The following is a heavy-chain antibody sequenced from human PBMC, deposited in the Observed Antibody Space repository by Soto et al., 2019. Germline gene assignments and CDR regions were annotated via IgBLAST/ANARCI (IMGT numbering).Heavy chain of an antibody. CDR1: GFTFSSYS. Sequence: LGGSLRLSCAASGFTFSSYSLNWVRQAPGKGLEWVSYITSSGTTVYYADSVRGRFTISRDNAKNSLYLQMNSLRDDDTAVYYCARGSSNWAYYFDFWGQGTLVTVSS. V-gene: IGHV3-48*02. CDR2: ITSSGTTV. J-gene: IGHJ4*02. CDR3: ARGSSNWAYYFDF. D-gene: IGHD6-13*01.